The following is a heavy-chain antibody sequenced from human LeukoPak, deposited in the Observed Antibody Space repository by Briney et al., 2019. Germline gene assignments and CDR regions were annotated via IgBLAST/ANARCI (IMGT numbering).Heavy chain of an antibody. CDR2: XXXXXXXX. J-gene: IGHJ4*02. Sequence: SVXVXCKXXGYTFTGYXXXXXXXAPGQGXXXXXXXXXXXXXXNSEKKFQGRVTITRXTSISTAYMERSRLXSXDTAVYYCARVRTYYDILTGYSGAKAFDYWGQGTLVTVSS. V-gene: IGHV1-2*02. CDR3: ARVRTYYDILTGYSGAKAFDY. CDR1: GYTFTGYX. D-gene: IGHD3-9*01.